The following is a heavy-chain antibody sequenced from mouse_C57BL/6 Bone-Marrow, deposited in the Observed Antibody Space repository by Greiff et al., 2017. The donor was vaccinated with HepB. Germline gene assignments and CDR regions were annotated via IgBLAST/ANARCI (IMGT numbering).Heavy chain of an antibody. V-gene: IGHV5-12*01. Sequence: VESGGGLVQPGGSLKLSCAASGFTFSDYYMYWVRPTPEKRLEWVAYISNGGGSTYYPDTVKGRFTISRDNAKNTLYLQMSRLKYENTAMYYCARHGDYYGSREAWFAYWGQGTLVTVSA. CDR3: ARHGDYYGSREAWFAY. J-gene: IGHJ3*01. D-gene: IGHD1-1*01. CDR1: GFTFSDYY. CDR2: ISNGGGST.